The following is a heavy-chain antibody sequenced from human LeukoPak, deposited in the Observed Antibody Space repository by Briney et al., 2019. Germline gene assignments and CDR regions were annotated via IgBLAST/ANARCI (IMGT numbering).Heavy chain of an antibody. CDR3: ARVRGFGPRGAFDI. CDR2: ISSSSNFI. D-gene: IGHD3-10*01. V-gene: IGHV3-21*01. Sequence: GRSLRLSCAASGFTFSTYNMNWVRQAPGKGLEWVSFISSSSNFIYYADSVKGRFTISRDNAKNSLYLQMNSLRAEDTAVYYCARVRGFGPRGAFDIWGQGTMVTVSS. CDR1: GFTFSTYN. J-gene: IGHJ3*02.